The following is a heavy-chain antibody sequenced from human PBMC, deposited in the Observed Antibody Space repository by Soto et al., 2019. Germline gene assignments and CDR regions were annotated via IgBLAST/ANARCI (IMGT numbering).Heavy chain of an antibody. CDR3: ARGVDGDYSDY. J-gene: IGHJ4*02. CDR2: IWYDGSNK. D-gene: IGHD4-17*01. CDR1: GFTFSSYG. Sequence: GGSLRLSCAASGFTFSSYGMHWVRQAPGKGLEWVAVIWYDGSNKYYADSVKGRFTISTDNSKNTLYLQMNSLRAEDTAVYYCARGVDGDYSDYWGQGTLVTVSS. V-gene: IGHV3-33*01.